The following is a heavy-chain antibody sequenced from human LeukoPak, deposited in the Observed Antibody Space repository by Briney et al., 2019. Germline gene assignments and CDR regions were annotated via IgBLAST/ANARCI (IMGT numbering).Heavy chain of an antibody. D-gene: IGHD3-10*01. CDR2: INPNSGGT. Sequence: GASVKVSCKASGYTFTGYYMHWVRQAPGQGFEWMGWINPNSGGTNYAQKFQGRVTMTRDTSISTAYMELSRLRSDDTAVYYCARELDRFGYMDVWGKGTTVTVSS. CDR3: ARELDRFGYMDV. CDR1: GYTFTGYY. V-gene: IGHV1-2*02. J-gene: IGHJ6*03.